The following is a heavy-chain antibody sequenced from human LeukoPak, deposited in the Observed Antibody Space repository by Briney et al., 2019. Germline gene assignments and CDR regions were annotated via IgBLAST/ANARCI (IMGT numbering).Heavy chain of an antibody. CDR1: GYSISSGYY. CDR3: ASGPPYYDFWSGLDPCDY. CDR2: IYHSGST. J-gene: IGHJ4*02. D-gene: IGHD3-3*01. V-gene: IGHV4-38-2*02. Sequence: SETLSLTCTVSGYSISSGYYWGWIRQPPGKGLEWIGSIYHSGSTYYNPSLKSRVTISVDTSKNQFSLKLSSVTAADTAVYYCASGPPYYDFWSGLDPCDYWGQGTLVTVSS.